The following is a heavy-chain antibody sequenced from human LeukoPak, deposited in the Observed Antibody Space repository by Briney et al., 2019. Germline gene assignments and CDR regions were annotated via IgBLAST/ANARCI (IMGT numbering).Heavy chain of an antibody. Sequence: SQTLSLTCAISGDSVSSNSAARNWIRQSPSRGLEWLGRTYYRSKWYNDYAVSVKSRIIINPDTSKNQFSMHLNSVTPEDTAVYYCARGPYYDSPLYYFDYWGQRTLVTVSS. J-gene: IGHJ4*02. V-gene: IGHV6-1*01. D-gene: IGHD3-22*01. CDR1: GDSVSSNSAA. CDR2: TYYRSKWYN. CDR3: ARGPYYDSPLYYFDY.